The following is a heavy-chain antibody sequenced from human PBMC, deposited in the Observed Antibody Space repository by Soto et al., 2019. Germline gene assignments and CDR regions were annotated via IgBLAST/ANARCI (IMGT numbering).Heavy chain of an antibody. J-gene: IGHJ5*02. Sequence: SETLSLTCAVSGGSISSGGYSWSWIRQPPGKGREWIGYIYHSGSTYYNPSLKSRVTISVDRSKNQFSLKLSSVTAADTAVYYCARVVVVAATVDWFDPWGQGTLVTVSS. V-gene: IGHV4-30-2*01. CDR3: ARVVVVAATVDWFDP. D-gene: IGHD2-15*01. CDR1: GGSISSGGYS. CDR2: IYHSGST.